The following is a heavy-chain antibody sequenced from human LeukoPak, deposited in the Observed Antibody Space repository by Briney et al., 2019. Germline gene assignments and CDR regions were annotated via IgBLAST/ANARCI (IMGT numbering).Heavy chain of an antibody. Sequence: GASVKVSCKVSGYTLTEISMHWVRQAPGKGLEWMGGFDPEDGETIYAQKFQGRVTMTEDTSTDTAYMELSSLRSEDTAVYYCATDPRYCSSTSCYPYGMDVWGIGTTVTVSS. J-gene: IGHJ6*04. CDR1: GYTLTEIS. CDR2: FDPEDGET. D-gene: IGHD2-2*01. CDR3: ATDPRYCSSTSCYPYGMDV. V-gene: IGHV1-24*01.